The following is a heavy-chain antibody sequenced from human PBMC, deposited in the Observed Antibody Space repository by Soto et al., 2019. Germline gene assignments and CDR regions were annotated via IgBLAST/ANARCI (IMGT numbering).Heavy chain of an antibody. CDR1: GYTFTRYG. Sequence: QVQLVQSGAEVKNPGASVKVSCKASGYTFTRYGIGWARQAPGQGLEWMGWINTYNGNTNYAQNVQGRVPLTTDTSTITAYMELRSLRSNDTAIYYCAMVDVYVTPSPQDVWGQGTTVIVSS. D-gene: IGHD3-16*01. CDR3: AMVDVYVTPSPQDV. J-gene: IGHJ6*02. CDR2: INTYNGNT. V-gene: IGHV1-18*01.